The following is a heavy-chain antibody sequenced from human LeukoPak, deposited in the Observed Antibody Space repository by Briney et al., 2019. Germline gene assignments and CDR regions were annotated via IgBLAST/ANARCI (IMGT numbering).Heavy chain of an antibody. CDR2: INRDGTGT. CDR1: GFIFSDYW. CDR3: ARDPPRRIRYCSSTSCYNY. V-gene: IGHV3-74*01. D-gene: IGHD2-2*02. J-gene: IGHJ4*02. Sequence: GSLRLSCAPSGFIFSDYWFHWVRQTPGQGLVWVAAINRDGTGTSHADSVRGRFTVSRDNAKNSLYLQMNSLRAEDTAVYYCARDPPRRIRYCSSTSCYNYWGQGTLVTVSS.